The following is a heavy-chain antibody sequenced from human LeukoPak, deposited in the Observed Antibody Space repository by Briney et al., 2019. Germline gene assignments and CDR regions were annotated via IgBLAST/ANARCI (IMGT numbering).Heavy chain of an antibody. CDR1: GFTFSNYA. D-gene: IGHD6-19*01. V-gene: IGHV3-23*01. Sequence: GGSLRLSCAASGFTFSNYAMTWVRQAPGEGLGWGSTFTGSGGSTYYADSVKGRFTISRDNSKNTLYLQMNSLRAEDTAVYYCAREKGSGLGYGMDVWGPGTSVTVSS. J-gene: IGHJ6*02. CDR3: AREKGSGLGYGMDV. CDR2: FTGSGGST.